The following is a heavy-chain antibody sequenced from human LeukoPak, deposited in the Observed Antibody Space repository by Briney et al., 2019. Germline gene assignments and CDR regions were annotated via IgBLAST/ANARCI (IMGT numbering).Heavy chain of an antibody. D-gene: IGHD3-3*01. CDR1: GGSISLYY. V-gene: IGHV4-59*12. J-gene: IGHJ5*02. Sequence: SETLSLTCTVSGGSISLYYWSWIRQPPGKGLEWIGNIYYSGSTNYNPSLKSRVTMSVDTSKNQFSLKLSSVTAADTAVYYCARDRNSIFGVVSIYWFDPWGQGTLVTVSS. CDR3: ARDRNSIFGVVSIYWFDP. CDR2: IYYSGST.